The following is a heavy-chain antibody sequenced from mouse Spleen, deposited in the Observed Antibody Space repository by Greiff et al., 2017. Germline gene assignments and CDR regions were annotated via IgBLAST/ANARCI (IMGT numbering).Heavy chain of an antibody. J-gene: IGHJ4*01. CDR1: GYTFTGYW. Sequence: QVQLQQSGAELMKPGASVKLSCKATGYTFTGYWIEWVKQRPGHGLEWIGEILPGSGSTNYNEKFKGKATFTADPSSNTAYMQLSRLTAEDSAIYYCARDYGNYRYAMDYWGQGTSVTVSS. D-gene: IGHD2-1*01. CDR2: ILPGSGST. V-gene: IGHV1-9*01. CDR3: ARDYGNYRYAMDY.